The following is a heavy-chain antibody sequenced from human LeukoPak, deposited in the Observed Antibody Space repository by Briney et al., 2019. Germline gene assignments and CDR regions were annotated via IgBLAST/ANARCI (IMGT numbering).Heavy chain of an antibody. D-gene: IGHD3-16*01. CDR1: GFTFSSYD. V-gene: IGHV3-30*02. Sequence: GGSLRLSCAASGFTFSSYDMNWVRQAPGKGLEWVAFIRHDGSSTYYGDSVKGRFTISRDNSKNTMYLEMKSLRVEDTALYYCAKGKGSSALGYWGQGTLVTVSS. CDR3: AKGKGSSALGY. J-gene: IGHJ4*02. CDR2: IRHDGSST.